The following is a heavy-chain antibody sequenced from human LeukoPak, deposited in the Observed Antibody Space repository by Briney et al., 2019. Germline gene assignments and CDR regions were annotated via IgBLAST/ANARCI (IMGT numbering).Heavy chain of an antibody. CDR2: ISSSSSYI. Sequence: SGGSLRLSCAASGFTFSSYIMNWVRQAPGKGLEWVSSISSSSSYIYYADSVKGRFTISRDNAKNSLYLQMNSLRAEDTAVYYCAREEGYCSGGSCYYDHYYYGMDVWGQGTTVTVSS. V-gene: IGHV3-21*01. D-gene: IGHD2-15*01. CDR1: GFTFSSYI. CDR3: AREEGYCSGGSCYYDHYYYGMDV. J-gene: IGHJ6*02.